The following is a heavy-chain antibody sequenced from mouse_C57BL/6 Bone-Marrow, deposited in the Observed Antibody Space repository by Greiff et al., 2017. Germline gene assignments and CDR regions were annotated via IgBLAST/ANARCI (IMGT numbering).Heavy chain of an antibody. J-gene: IGHJ3*01. D-gene: IGHD2-2*01. V-gene: IGHV1-55*01. Sequence: QVQLQQPGAELVKPGASVKMSCKASGYTFTSYWITWVKQRPGQGLEWIGDIYPGSGSTNYNEKFKSKATLAVDTSSSTAYMQLSSLTSEDSAVYYCARSYVYAGAGFAYWGQGTLVTVSA. CDR3: ARSYVYAGAGFAY. CDR2: IYPGSGST. CDR1: GYTFTSYW.